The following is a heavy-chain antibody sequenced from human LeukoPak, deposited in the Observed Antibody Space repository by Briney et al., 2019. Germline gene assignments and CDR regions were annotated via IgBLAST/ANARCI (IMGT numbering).Heavy chain of an antibody. J-gene: IGHJ4*02. D-gene: IGHD2-15*01. Sequence: GRSLRLSCAASGFTFSSYAMHWVRQAPGKGLEWVAVISYGGSNKYYADSVKGRFTISRDNSKNTLYLQMNSLRAEDTAVYYCATYCSGGSCYSVPDYWGQGTLVTVSS. CDR2: ISYGGSNK. V-gene: IGHV3-30-3*01. CDR1: GFTFSSYA. CDR3: ATYCSGGSCYSVPDY.